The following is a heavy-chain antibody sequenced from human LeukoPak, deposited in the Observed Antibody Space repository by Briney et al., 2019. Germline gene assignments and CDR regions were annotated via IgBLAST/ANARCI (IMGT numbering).Heavy chain of an antibody. J-gene: IGHJ3*02. D-gene: IGHD2-15*01. V-gene: IGHV1-2*02. CDR3: ARAGFCSGGSCYYDX. Sequence: GASVKVSCKASGYTFTGYYMHWVRQAPGQGLEWMGWINPNSGGTNYAQKFQGRVTMTRDTSISTAYMELSRLRSDDTAVYYCARAGFCSGGSCYYDXWGQGTMVTV. CDR1: GYTFTGYY. CDR2: INPNSGGT.